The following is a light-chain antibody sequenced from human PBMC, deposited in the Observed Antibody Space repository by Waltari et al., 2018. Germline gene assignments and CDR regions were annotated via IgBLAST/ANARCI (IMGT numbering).Light chain of an antibody. Sequence: QSVLTQPPSVSGAPGQRVTISCTGSSSNIGAGYDVHWYQHLPGTAPKPLIFGFHDRPSGVPDRFSGSKSCTSASRAITGLQAEDEADYYCQSYDNRLSAVVFGGGTKLTVL. J-gene: IGLJ2*01. CDR1: SSNIGAGYD. CDR2: GFH. V-gene: IGLV1-40*01. CDR3: QSYDNRLSAVV.